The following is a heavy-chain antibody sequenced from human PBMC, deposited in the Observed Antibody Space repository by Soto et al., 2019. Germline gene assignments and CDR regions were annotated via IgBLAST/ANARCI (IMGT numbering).Heavy chain of an antibody. CDR3: VRDRGHNAGYYELFAY. CDR2: ISYDGSDI. D-gene: IGHD3-9*01. Sequence: QVQLVESGGGVVQPGRSLRLSCAASGFTFSYYAMHWVRQAPGKGLEWVAVISYDGSDIVYADSVKGRFTISRDNSKNTLFLQMNSLRAEDTAVYFCVRDRGHNAGYYELFAYWGQGTLVSVSS. J-gene: IGHJ4*02. CDR1: GFTFSYYA. V-gene: IGHV3-30-3*01.